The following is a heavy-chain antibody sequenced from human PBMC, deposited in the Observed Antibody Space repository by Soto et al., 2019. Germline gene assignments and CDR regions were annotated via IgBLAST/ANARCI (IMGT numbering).Heavy chain of an antibody. D-gene: IGHD4-17*01. J-gene: IGHJ6*03. CDR1: GFTFSSYA. Sequence: GGSLRLSCAASGFTFSSYAMSWVRQAPGKGLEWVSAISGSGGSTYYADSVKGRFTISRDNSKNTLYLQMNSLRAEDTAVYYCAKGPGASGDDYYYYMDVWGKGTTVTVSS. V-gene: IGHV3-23*01. CDR3: AKGPGASGDDYYYYMDV. CDR2: ISGSGGST.